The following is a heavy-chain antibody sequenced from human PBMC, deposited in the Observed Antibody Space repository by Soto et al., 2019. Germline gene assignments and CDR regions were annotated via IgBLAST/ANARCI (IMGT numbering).Heavy chain of an antibody. V-gene: IGHV1-2*02. Sequence: ASVKVSCKASGYTFTDYFIHWVRQAPGQGLEWMGWINPNSGGTNYAQKFQGRVTMTRDTSISTAYMELSRLRSDDTAVYYCARDLRATFRYYGMDVWGQGTTVTVSS. D-gene: IGHD5-12*01. CDR1: GYTFTDYF. J-gene: IGHJ6*02. CDR2: INPNSGGT. CDR3: ARDLRATFRYYGMDV.